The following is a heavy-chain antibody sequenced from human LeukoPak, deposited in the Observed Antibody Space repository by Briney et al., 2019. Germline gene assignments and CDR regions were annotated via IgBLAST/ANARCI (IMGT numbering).Heavy chain of an antibody. CDR2: ISGSGGST. D-gene: IGHD3-10*01. CDR3: AKLYGSGSYRPYDY. V-gene: IGHV3-23*01. CDR1: GFTFSSYA. J-gene: IGHJ4*02. Sequence: GGSLRLSCAASGFTFSSYAMSWVRQAPGKGLEWVSAISGSGGSTYYADSMKGRFTISRDNSKNTLYLQMNSLRAEDTAVYYCAKLYGSGSYRPYDYWGQGTLVTVSS.